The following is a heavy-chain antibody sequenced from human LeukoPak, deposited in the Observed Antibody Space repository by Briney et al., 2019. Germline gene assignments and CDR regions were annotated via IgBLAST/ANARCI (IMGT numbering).Heavy chain of an antibody. J-gene: IGHJ3*02. Sequence: SVKVSCKASGGTFSSYAISWVRQAPGQGLEWVGGIIPIFGTANYAQKFQGRVTITADESTSTAYMELSSLRSDDTAVYYCAASIAAAGGNDAFDIWGQGTMVTVSS. CDR2: IIPIFGTA. CDR3: AASIAAAGGNDAFDI. CDR1: GGTFSSYA. D-gene: IGHD6-13*01. V-gene: IGHV1-69*13.